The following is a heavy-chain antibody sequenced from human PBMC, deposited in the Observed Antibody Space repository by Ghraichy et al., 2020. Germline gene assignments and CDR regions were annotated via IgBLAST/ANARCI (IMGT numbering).Heavy chain of an antibody. D-gene: IGHD2-15*01. J-gene: IGHJ4*02. CDR3: ARDNDCSGGSCYLYSFDY. V-gene: IGHV1-18*01. CDR2: ISAYNGNT. Sequence: ASVKVSCKASGYTFTIYGISWVRQAPGQGLEWMGWISAYNGNTNYAQKLQGRVTMTTDTSTSTAYMELRSLRSDDTAVYYCARDNDCSGGSCYLYSFDYWGQGTLVTVSS. CDR1: GYTFTIYG.